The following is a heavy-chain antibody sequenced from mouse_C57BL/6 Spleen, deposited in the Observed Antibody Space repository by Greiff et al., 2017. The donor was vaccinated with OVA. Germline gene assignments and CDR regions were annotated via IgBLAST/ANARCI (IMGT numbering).Heavy chain of an antibody. CDR3: ASSGTGRAY. CDR2: IDPSDSYT. V-gene: IGHV1-50*01. Sequence: QVQLQQSGAELVKPGASVKLSCKASGYTFTSYWMQWVKQRPGQGLEWIGEIDPSDSYTNYNQKFKGKATLTVDTSSSTAYMQLSSLTSEDSAVYYCASSGTGRAYWGQGTLVTVSA. CDR1: GYTFTSYW. D-gene: IGHD4-1*01. J-gene: IGHJ3*01.